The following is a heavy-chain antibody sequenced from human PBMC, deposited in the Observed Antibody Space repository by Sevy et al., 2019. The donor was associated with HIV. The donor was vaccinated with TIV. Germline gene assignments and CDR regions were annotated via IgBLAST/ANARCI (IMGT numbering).Heavy chain of an antibody. CDR1: GGSFSGYY. J-gene: IGHJ4*02. CDR2: INHSGST. CDR3: ARLKWEVPPSFDY. D-gene: IGHD1-26*01. Sequence: SETLSLTCAVYGGSFSGYYWSWIRQPPGKGLEWIGEINHSGSTNYNPSLKSRVTISVDTSKNQFSLKLSSVTAADTAVYYCARLKWEVPPSFDYWGQGTLVTVSS. V-gene: IGHV4-34*01.